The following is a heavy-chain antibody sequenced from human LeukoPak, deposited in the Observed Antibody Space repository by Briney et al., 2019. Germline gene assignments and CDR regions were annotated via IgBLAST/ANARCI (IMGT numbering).Heavy chain of an antibody. Sequence: SETLSLTCTVSDASIGGYYWSWIRQPPGKGLEWIGSIHFSGSTNYNPSLRSRVTISVDTSKNQLSLKLSSVTAADTAVYYCARDLGGIYFDYWGQGTLVTVSS. D-gene: IGHD1-26*01. J-gene: IGHJ4*02. V-gene: IGHV4-59*01. CDR1: DASIGGYY. CDR3: ARDLGGIYFDY. CDR2: IHFSGST.